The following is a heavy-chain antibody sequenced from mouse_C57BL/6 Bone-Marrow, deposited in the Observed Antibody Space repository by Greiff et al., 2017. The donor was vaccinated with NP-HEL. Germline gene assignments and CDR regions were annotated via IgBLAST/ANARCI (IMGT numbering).Heavy chain of an antibody. D-gene: IGHD1-1*01. J-gene: IGHJ1*03. V-gene: IGHV1-22*01. CDR3: ARKREFITTVEGYFDV. CDR2: INPNNGGP. CDR1: GYTFTDYN. Sequence: EVQLQQSGPELVKPGASVKMSCKASGYTFTDYNMHWVKQSHGKSLEWIGYINPNNGGPSYNQKFKGKATLTVNKSSSTAYLELRSLTSEDSAVYYGARKREFITTVEGYFDVWGTGTTVTVSS.